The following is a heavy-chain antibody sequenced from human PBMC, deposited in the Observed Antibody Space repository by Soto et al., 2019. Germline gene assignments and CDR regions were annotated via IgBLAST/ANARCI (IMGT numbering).Heavy chain of an antibody. Sequence: QVQLQESGPGLVKPSETLSLTCTVSGGSISGGVHSWSWIRQPPGKGLEWIGNIFDSGSTYYNQSLKRRLTRSVDTSKNPSSQRLSSVTAADTAVYYCARESMPLTNDWYFDLWGRGTLVTVSS. CDR1: GGSISGGVHS. CDR2: IFDSGST. V-gene: IGHV4-30-4*01. J-gene: IGHJ2*01. D-gene: IGHD2-8*01. CDR3: ARESMPLTNDWYFDL.